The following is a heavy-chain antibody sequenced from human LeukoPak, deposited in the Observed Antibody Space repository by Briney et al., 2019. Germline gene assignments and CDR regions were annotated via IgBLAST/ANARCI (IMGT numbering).Heavy chain of an antibody. V-gene: IGHV1-69*01. CDR2: IIPIFGTA. D-gene: IGHD3-9*01. CDR1: GGTFSSYA. CDR3: ANVKYYDILTGYYAPFDY. J-gene: IGHJ4*02. Sequence: GSSVKVSCKASGGTFSSYAISWVRQAPGQGLEWMGGIIPIFGTANYAQKFQGRVTITADESTSTEYLELRSVRSEDTAVYYCANVKYYDILTGYYAPFDYWGQGTLVTVSS.